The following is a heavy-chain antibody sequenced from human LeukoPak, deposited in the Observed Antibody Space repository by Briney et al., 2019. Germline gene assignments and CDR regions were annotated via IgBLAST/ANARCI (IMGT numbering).Heavy chain of an antibody. D-gene: IGHD4-17*01. J-gene: IGHJ5*02. CDR2: INHSGST. CDR1: GFTFSDYW. V-gene: IGHV4-34*01. CDR3: ARGRGDYVWFDP. Sequence: SGGSLRLSCAASGFTFSDYWMTWVRQPPGKGLEWIGEINHSGSTNYNPSLKSRVTISVDTSKNQFSLKLSSVTAADTAVYYCARGRGDYVWFDPWGQGTLVTVSS.